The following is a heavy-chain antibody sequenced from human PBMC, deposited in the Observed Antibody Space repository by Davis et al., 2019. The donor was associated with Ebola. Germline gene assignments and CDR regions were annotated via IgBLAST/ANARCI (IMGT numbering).Heavy chain of an antibody. D-gene: IGHD2-21*01. CDR3: ARDRGMVSPYYFDY. J-gene: IGHJ4*02. V-gene: IGHV1-18*01. Sequence: AASVKVSCKASGGTFSSYAISWVRQAPGQGLEWMGRISAYNGNTNYAQKLQGRVTMTTDASTSTAYMELRSLRSDDTAVYYCARDRGMVSPYYFDYWGQGTLVTVSS. CDR2: ISAYNGNT. CDR1: GGTFSSYA.